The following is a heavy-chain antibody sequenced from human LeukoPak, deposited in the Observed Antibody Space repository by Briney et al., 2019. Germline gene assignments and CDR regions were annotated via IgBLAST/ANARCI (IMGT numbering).Heavy chain of an antibody. CDR1: GFTFSSYS. D-gene: IGHD6-13*01. V-gene: IGHV3-48*04. CDR2: ISSSSSTI. Sequence: PGGSLRLSCAASGFTFSSYSMNWVRQAPGKGLEWVSYISSSSSTIYYADSVKGRFTISRDNAKNSLYLQMNSLRAEDTAVYYCARDEGIAAAGLADYWGQGTLVTVSS. CDR3: ARDEGIAAAGLADY. J-gene: IGHJ4*02.